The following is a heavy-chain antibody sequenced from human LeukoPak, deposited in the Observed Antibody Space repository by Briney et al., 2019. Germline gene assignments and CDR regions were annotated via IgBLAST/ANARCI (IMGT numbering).Heavy chain of an antibody. CDR2: IYYSGST. D-gene: IGHD1-26*01. V-gene: IGHV4-39*01. Sequence: SETLSHTCTDSGGSISSSSYYWGWIRQPPGKGLEWIGSIYYSGSTYYNPSLKSRVTISVDTSKNQFSLKLSSVTAADTAVYYCARRELPDTFPLLFDYWGQGTLVTVSS. CDR3: ARRELPDTFPLLFDY. J-gene: IGHJ4*02. CDR1: GGSISSSSYY.